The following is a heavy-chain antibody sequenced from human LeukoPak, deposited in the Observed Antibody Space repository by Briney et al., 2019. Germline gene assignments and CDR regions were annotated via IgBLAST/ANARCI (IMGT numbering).Heavy chain of an antibody. CDR2: NTGSVE. CDR1: GFTLSNFA. CDR3: ARGREQLVQSYIDV. Sequence: GGSLRLSCTASGFTLSNFAMSWVRRAPGKGLEWVSGNTGSVEYYANSVKGRFTISRDNSKNTLYLQMNSLVAEDTATYYCARGREQLVQSYIDVWGKGTTVTVS. V-gene: IGHV3-23*01. D-gene: IGHD6-6*01. J-gene: IGHJ6*03.